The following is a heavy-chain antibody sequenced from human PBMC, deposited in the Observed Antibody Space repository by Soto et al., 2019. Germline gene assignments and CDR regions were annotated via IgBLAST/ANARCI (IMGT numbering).Heavy chain of an antibody. CDR2: IYSSGST. Sequence: SETLSLTCTVPGGTISGYYWTWNRQSAGGGLEWFGRIYSSGSTNYNPSLKSRVTISLDTSMNHFPLRLSSVAAADTAVDYCARGQRFSDLFDPWGQGTLVTVSS. CDR1: GGTISGYY. D-gene: IGHD3-3*01. J-gene: IGHJ5*02. V-gene: IGHV4-4*07. CDR3: ARGQRFSDLFDP.